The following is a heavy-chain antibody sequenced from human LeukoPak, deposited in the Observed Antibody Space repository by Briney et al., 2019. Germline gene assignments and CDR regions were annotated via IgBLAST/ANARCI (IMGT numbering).Heavy chain of an antibody. Sequence: ASVKVSCKASGYTFTSYGISWVRQAPGQGLEWMGWISAYNGSTNYAQKLQGRVTMTTDTSTSTAYMELRSLRSDDTAVYYCARTKQWELQGGAFDIWGQGTMVTVSS. CDR1: GYTFTSYG. D-gene: IGHD1-26*01. V-gene: IGHV1-18*01. CDR3: ARTKQWELQGGAFDI. CDR2: ISAYNGST. J-gene: IGHJ3*02.